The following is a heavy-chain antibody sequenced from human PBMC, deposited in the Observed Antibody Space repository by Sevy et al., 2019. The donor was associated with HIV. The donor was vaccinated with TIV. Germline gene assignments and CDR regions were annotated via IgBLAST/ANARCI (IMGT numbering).Heavy chain of an antibody. CDR3: AKASLMTTVVTPICDY. CDR1: GFTFSSYA. V-gene: IGHV3-23*01. Sequence: GGSLRLSCAASGFTFSSYAMSWVRQAPGKGLAWVSAISGSGGSTYYADSVKGRFTISRDNSKNSLYLQMNSLRAEDTAVYYCAKASLMTTVVTPICDYWGQGTLVTVSS. D-gene: IGHD4-17*01. CDR2: ISGSGGST. J-gene: IGHJ4*02.